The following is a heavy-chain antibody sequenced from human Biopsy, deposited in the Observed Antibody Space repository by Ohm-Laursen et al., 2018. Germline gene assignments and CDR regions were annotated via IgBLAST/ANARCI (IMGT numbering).Heavy chain of an antibody. CDR2: INPSGGT. V-gene: IGHV4-34*01. CDR3: ASVAGPRTDYYYSNMDV. CDR1: DGSFSGYY. Sequence: SDTLSLTCAVYDGSFSGYYWSWLRKSPGMGLEWIGEINPSGGTNYNPSLAGRVSISLDTSKIHLALKLSSVTVADTAVYYCASVAGPRTDYYYSNMDVWGRGTTVTVSS. D-gene: IGHD2-2*01. J-gene: IGHJ6*02.